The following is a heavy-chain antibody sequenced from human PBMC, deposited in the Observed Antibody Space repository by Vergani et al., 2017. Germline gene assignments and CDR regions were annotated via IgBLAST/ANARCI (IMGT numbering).Heavy chain of an antibody. D-gene: IGHD4-23*01. J-gene: IGHJ3*02. Sequence: EVQLVESGGGLVKPGGSLRLSCAASGFNFSSYSMNWVRQAPGKGLEWVSSISSSSSYIYYADSVKGRFTISRDNAKNSLYLQMNSLRAEDTAVYYCARDGLPTVVTNDAFDIWGQGTMVTVSS. CDR1: GFNFSSYS. V-gene: IGHV3-21*01. CDR2: ISSSSSYI. CDR3: ARDGLPTVVTNDAFDI.